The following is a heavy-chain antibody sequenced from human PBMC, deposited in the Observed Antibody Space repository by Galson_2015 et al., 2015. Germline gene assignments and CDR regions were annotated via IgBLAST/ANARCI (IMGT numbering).Heavy chain of an antibody. CDR1: GFPFGDYA. J-gene: IGHJ6*02. D-gene: IGHD3-3*01. V-gene: IGHV3-49*03. CDR2: IQDKTYGGTT. Sequence: SLRLSCAGSGFPFGDYAMSWFRQAPGEGLEWVAFIQDKTYGGTTEYAASVKGRFIISRDDSKSIAYLQMNSLKTEDTAMYFCTRVTRGSGSFHYGMDVWGQGTTVSVSS. CDR3: TRVTRGSGSFHYGMDV.